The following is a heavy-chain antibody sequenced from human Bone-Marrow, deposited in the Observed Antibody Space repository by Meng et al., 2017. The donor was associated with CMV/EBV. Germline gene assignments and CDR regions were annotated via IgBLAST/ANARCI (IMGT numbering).Heavy chain of an antibody. CDR3: ARITIFGVVHDAFDI. CDR1: GGSISSSSYY. Sequence: SETLSLTCTVSGGSISSSSYYWGWIRQPPGKGLEWIGSIYYSGSTYYNPFLKSRVTISVDTSKNQFSLKLSSVTAADTAVYYCARITIFGVVHDAFDIWGQGTMVTVSS. J-gene: IGHJ3*02. V-gene: IGHV4-39*07. CDR2: IYYSGST. D-gene: IGHD3-3*01.